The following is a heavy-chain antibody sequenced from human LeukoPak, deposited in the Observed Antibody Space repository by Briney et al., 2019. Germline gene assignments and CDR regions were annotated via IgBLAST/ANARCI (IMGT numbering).Heavy chain of an antibody. J-gene: IGHJ6*02. V-gene: IGHV3-48*03. CDR1: GFTFSSYE. CDR2: ISSSGRTT. Sequence: GALRLSCAASGFTFSSYEMNWVRQAPGKGLEWVSSISSSGRTTYSADSVKGRFTISRDNAKNSLYLQMNSLRSEDTAVYFCARAGECSGGSCFHDYYGMAVWGQGTMVAVSS. D-gene: IGHD2-15*01. CDR3: ARAGECSGGSCFHDYYGMAV.